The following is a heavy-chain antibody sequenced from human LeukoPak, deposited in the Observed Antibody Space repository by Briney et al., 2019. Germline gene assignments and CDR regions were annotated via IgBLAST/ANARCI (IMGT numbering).Heavy chain of an antibody. CDR3: ARYIAVAGKNWFDP. J-gene: IGHJ5*02. CDR2: IYPGDSDT. D-gene: IGHD6-19*01. Sequence: GESLKISCKGSGYIFTSYWIGWVRQMPGKGLEWMGIIYPGDSDTRYSPSFQAQVTISADKSISTAYLQWSSLKASDTAMYYCARYIAVAGKNWFDPWGQGTLVTVSS. V-gene: IGHV5-51*01. CDR1: GYIFTSYW.